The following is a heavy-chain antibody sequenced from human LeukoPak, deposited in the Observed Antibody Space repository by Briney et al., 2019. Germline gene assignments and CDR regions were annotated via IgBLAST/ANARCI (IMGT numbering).Heavy chain of an antibody. CDR1: GGTFYNYT. J-gene: IGHJ4*02. CDR3: ARGEYSMVRGAPD. D-gene: IGHD3-10*01. V-gene: IGHV1-69*05. CDR2: IIPLFDTV. Sequence: SVKVSCKPSGGTFYNYTISWVRQAPGQGLEWMGGIIPLFDTVNYAQKFQGRVTITTDESTTTAYMELSSLRYEDTAVYYCARGEYSMVRGAPDWGQGALVTVSS.